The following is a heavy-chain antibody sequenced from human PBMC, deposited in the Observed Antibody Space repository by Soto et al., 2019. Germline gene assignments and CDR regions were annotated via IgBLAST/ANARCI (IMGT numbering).Heavy chain of an antibody. CDR2: ITHRGST. D-gene: IGHD6-25*01. Sequence: SETLSLTCAVSGGSFSSYYWTWIRQPPEKGLEWIGEITHRGSTNYNPSLKSRATMSVDTSKNQFSLKVTSVTAADTAVYFCARGAQRLAREKQPLDPWGQGTLETVSS. CDR3: ARGAQRLAREKQPLDP. J-gene: IGHJ5*02. CDR1: GGSFSSYY. V-gene: IGHV4-34*01.